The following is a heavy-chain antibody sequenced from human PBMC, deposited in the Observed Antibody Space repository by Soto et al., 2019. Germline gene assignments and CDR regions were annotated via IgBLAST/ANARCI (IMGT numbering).Heavy chain of an antibody. J-gene: IGHJ4*02. Sequence: PSETLSLTCTVSGVSISSRDYYWSWIRQPPGKGLEWIGYIYYSGSTYYNPSLKSRVTISVNTSKNQFSLKLSSVTAADTAVYYCATSYGGKPFPFDNWGQGTLVTV. CDR2: IYYSGST. V-gene: IGHV4-30-4*01. CDR1: GVSISSRDYY. D-gene: IGHD4-17*01. CDR3: ATSYGGKPFPFDN.